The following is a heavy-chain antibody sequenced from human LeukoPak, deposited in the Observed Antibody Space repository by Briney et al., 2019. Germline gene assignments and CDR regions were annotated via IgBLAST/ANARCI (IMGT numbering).Heavy chain of an antibody. Sequence: GASVKVSCKASGYTFTSYYMHWVRQAPGQGLEWMGIINPSGGSTSYAQKFQGGVTMTRDTSTSTVYMELSSLRSEDTAVYYCARDGDGYNYRGWFDPWGQGTLVTVSS. CDR3: ARDGDGYNYRGWFDP. D-gene: IGHD5-24*01. CDR2: INPSGGST. CDR1: GYTFTSYY. J-gene: IGHJ5*02. V-gene: IGHV1-46*01.